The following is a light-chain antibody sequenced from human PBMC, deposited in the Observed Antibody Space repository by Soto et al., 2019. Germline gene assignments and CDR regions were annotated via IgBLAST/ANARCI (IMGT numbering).Light chain of an antibody. CDR2: ATS. CDR1: KTISRSY. CDR3: QQYDASDHLWT. J-gene: IGKJ1*01. V-gene: IGKV3-20*01. Sequence: EIVLTQSPATLSLSLGDTGTLSCRTSKTISRSYSAWLQKKSGQAPRLILFATSSTVAGIPDRFSANASTSQFNLTISGVHPEDFASYYCQQYDASDHLWTFGQGTKVDFK.